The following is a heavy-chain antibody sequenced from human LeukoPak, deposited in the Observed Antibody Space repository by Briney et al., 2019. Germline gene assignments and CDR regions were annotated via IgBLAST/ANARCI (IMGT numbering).Heavy chain of an antibody. Sequence: GGSLRLSCATSGFTFDDYGMSWVRQVSGKGLEWISYISSTSGTIYYADSVKGRFTISRDNAENSLYLQMNSLRDEDTAVYYCARVIVSTRLDPWGQGTLVTVSS. CDR2: ISSTSGTI. CDR1: GFTFDDYG. V-gene: IGHV3-48*02. CDR3: ARVIVSTRLDP. J-gene: IGHJ5*02. D-gene: IGHD3-22*01.